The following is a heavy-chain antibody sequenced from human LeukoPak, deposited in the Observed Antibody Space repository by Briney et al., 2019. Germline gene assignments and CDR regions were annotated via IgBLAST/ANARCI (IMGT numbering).Heavy chain of an antibody. CDR3: AKERRDGYPDLDY. Sequence: SETLSLTCAVYGGSFSGYYWSWIRQPPGKGLEWIGEINHSGSTNYNPSLKSRVTISVDTSKNQFSLKLSSVTAADTAVYYCAKERRDGYPDLDYWGQGTLVTVSS. CDR2: INHSGST. CDR1: GGSFSGYY. J-gene: IGHJ4*02. D-gene: IGHD6-25*01. V-gene: IGHV4-34*01.